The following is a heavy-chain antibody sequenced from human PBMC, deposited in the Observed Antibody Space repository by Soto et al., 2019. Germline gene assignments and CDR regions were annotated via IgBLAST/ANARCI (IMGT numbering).Heavy chain of an antibody. Sequence: SETLSLTCTVSGASISYGVFSWSWIRQSPGKGLEWIGYISHLENTYFHPSFKSRLTMSIDRSRNQFSLNLSSVTAADRAAYYCVRGGGYDPFDYWGQGVLVTAPQ. V-gene: IGHV4-30-2*06. CDR3: VRGGGYDPFDY. D-gene: IGHD5-12*01. CDR2: ISHLENT. J-gene: IGHJ4*02. CDR1: GASISYGVFS.